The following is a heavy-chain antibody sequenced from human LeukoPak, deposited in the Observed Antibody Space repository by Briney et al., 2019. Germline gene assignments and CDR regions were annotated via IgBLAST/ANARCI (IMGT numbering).Heavy chain of an antibody. D-gene: IGHD6-19*01. J-gene: IGHJ4*02. CDR3: AKELQGIAVGMDY. V-gene: IGHV3-9*01. Sequence: PGGSLRLSCAASGFTFDDYAMHWVRQAPGKGLEWVSGISWNSGSIGYADPVKGRFTISRDNAKNSLYLQMNSLRAEDTAVYYCAKELQGIAVGMDYWGQGTLVTVSS. CDR2: ISWNSGSI. CDR1: GFTFDDYA.